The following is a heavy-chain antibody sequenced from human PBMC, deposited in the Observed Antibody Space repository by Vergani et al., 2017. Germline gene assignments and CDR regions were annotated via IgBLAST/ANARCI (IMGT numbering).Heavy chain of an antibody. CDR3: AGQYCSGGSCYSYYYYYGMDV. CDR2: IIPIFGTA. J-gene: IGHJ6*02. Sequence: QVQLVQSGAEVKKPGSSVKVSCKASGGTFSSYAISWVRQAPGQGLEWMGGIIPIFGTANYAQKFQGRVTITADESTSTAYMELSSLRSEDSAVYYCAGQYCSGGSCYSYYYYYGMDVWGQGTTVTVSS. V-gene: IGHV1-69*12. CDR1: GGTFSSYA. D-gene: IGHD2-15*01.